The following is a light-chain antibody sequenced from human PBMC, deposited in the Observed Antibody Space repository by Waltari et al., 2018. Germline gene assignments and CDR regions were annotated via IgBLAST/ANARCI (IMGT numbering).Light chain of an antibody. Sequence: QSVLTQPPSASGTPGQWVTIPCSGSSSHIGSNHVHWYHHVPGTAPRLLIHSDDQRPSGVPDRFSGSKSGTSASLAISALQSEDESDFFCASWDDSLNGMLFGGGTHLTVL. CDR1: SSHIGSNH. J-gene: IGLJ3*02. CDR3: ASWDDSLNGML. V-gene: IGLV1-44*01. CDR2: SDD.